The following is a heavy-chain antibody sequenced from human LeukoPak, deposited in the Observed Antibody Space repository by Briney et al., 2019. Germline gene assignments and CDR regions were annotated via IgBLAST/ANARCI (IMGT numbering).Heavy chain of an antibody. V-gene: IGHV4-31*03. J-gene: IGHJ4*02. Sequence: SQTLSLTCTVSGGSISSGGYYWSWIRQHPGKGLEWIGYIYYSGSTYYNPSLKSRVTISVDTSKNQFSLKLSSVTAADTAVYYCARWMEQWLPRGGYFDYWGQGTLVTVSS. CDR3: ARWMEQWLPRGGYFDY. D-gene: IGHD6-19*01. CDR2: IYYSGST. CDR1: GGSISSGGYY.